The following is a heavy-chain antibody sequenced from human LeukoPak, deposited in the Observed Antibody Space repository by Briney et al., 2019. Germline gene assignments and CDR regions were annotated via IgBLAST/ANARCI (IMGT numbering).Heavy chain of an antibody. CDR3: ARDPRPDSGWRDAFDI. Sequence: GGSLRLSCAASGFTFSSYSMNWVRQAPGKGLEWVSSISSSSSYIYYADSVKGRFTISRDNAKNSLYLQMNSLRAEDTAVYYCARDPRPDSGWRDAFDIWGQGTMVTVSS. CDR1: GFTFSSYS. D-gene: IGHD6-19*01. CDR2: ISSSSSYI. V-gene: IGHV3-21*01. J-gene: IGHJ3*02.